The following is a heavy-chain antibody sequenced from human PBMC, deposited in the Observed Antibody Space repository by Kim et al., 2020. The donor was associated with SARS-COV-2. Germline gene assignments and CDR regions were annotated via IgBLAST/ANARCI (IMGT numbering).Heavy chain of an antibody. V-gene: IGHV3-23*01. CDR3: VRDGYFYDTRCHSGG. J-gene: IGHJ6*01. D-gene: IGHD3-22*01. CDR2: ISGSGAST. CDR1: RFAFGTYA. Sequence: GGSLRLSCAASRFAFGTYAMAWVRQAPGKGLEWVSGISGSGASTYYADSVDGRFTISRDNSKNTLFLQMDTLIADDTAVYYFVRDGYFYDTRCHSGGGG.